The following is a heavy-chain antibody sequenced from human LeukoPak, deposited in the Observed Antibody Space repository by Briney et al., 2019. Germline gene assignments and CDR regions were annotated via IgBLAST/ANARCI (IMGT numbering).Heavy chain of an antibody. V-gene: IGHV3-30*04. CDR3: ARVENSRPY. CDR2: ISYDGNNK. J-gene: IGHJ4*02. Sequence: GGSLRLSCAASGFTFSSYALHWVRQAPGKGLEWVAVISYDGNNKYYADSVKGRFTISRDNSKNTLYLQMSSLRGEDTALYYCARVENSRPYGGQGTLVTVSS. D-gene: IGHD5-24*01. CDR1: GFTFSSYA.